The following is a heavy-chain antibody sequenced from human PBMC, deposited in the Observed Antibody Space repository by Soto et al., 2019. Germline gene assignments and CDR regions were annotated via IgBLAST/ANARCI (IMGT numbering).Heavy chain of an antibody. Sequence: SETLSLTCAVYGGSFSGYYWSWIRQPPGKGLEWIGEINHSGSTNYNPSLKSRVTISVDTSKNQFSLKLSSVTAADTAVYYCARAAPRYCSGSSCYSERDYWRQGTLVTVSS. CDR3: ARAAPRYCSGSSCYSERDY. D-gene: IGHD2-15*01. V-gene: IGHV4-34*01. CDR2: INHSGST. J-gene: IGHJ4*02. CDR1: GGSFSGYY.